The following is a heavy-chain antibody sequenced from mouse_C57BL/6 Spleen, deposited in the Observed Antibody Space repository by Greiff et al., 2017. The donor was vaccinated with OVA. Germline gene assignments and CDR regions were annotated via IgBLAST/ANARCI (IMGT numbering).Heavy chain of an antibody. Sequence: VQGVESGAELVRPGASVTLSCKASGYTFTDYEMHWVKQTPVHGLEWIGAIDPETGGTAYNQKFKGKAILTADKSSSTAYMELRSLTSEDSAVYYCTRWAYWGQGTTLTVSS. CDR2: IDPETGGT. CDR3: TRWAY. V-gene: IGHV1-15*01. J-gene: IGHJ2*01. CDR1: GYTFTDYE.